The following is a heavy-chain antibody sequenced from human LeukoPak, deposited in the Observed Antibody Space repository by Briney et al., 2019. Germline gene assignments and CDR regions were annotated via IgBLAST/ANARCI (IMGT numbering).Heavy chain of an antibody. J-gene: IGHJ4*02. CDR1: GYTFTGYY. CDR3: ATGNVEMATPKDY. V-gene: IGHV1-69*06. Sequence: SVKVSCKASGYTFTGYYMHWVRQAPGQGLEWMGGIIPIFGTANYAQKFQGRVTITADKSTSTAYMELSSLRSEDTAVYYCATGNVEMATPKDYWGQGTLVTVSS. D-gene: IGHD5-24*01. CDR2: IIPIFGTA.